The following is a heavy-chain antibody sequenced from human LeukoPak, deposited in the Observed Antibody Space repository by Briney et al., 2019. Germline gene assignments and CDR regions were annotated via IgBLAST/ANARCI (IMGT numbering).Heavy chain of an antibody. CDR2: INHSGST. CDR3: ARGRGAHSSGSFFDY. V-gene: IGHV4-34*01. J-gene: IGHJ4*02. Sequence: SETLSLTCAVYGGSFSGYYWSWIRQPPGKGLEWIGEINHSGSTNYNPSLKSRVTISVDTSKNQFSLKLSSVTAADTAVYYCARGRGAHSSGSFFDYWGQGTLVTVSS. CDR1: GGSFSGYY. D-gene: IGHD6-19*01.